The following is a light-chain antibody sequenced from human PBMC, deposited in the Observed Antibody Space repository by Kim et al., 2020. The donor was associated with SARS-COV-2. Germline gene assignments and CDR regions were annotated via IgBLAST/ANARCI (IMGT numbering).Light chain of an antibody. CDR1: NSNIGTNA. J-gene: IGLJ2*01. Sequence: ELTQPPSASGTPGQRVTISCSGSNSNIGTNAVNWYQQLPGTAPKLLIYSDNQRPSGVPDRFSGSKSGTSASLAISGLQSDDEADYYCAAWDDSLNGLVFGGGTQLTVL. CDR2: SDN. CDR3: AAWDDSLNGLV. V-gene: IGLV1-44*01.